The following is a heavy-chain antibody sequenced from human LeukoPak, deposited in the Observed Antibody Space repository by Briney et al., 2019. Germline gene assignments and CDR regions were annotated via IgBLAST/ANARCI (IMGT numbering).Heavy chain of an antibody. V-gene: IGHV4-59*02. D-gene: IGHD7-27*01. J-gene: IGHJ4*02. CDR2: IYHTGST. CDR1: GGSVSDYY. Sequence: PSETLSLTCTISGGSVSDYYWSWIRQSPGKGLEWIGYIYHTGSTSYSPSLKSRVTISADTSQNQFSLKLSSVTAADTAVYYCASRKLGNDYWGQGALVTVSS. CDR3: ASRKLGNDY.